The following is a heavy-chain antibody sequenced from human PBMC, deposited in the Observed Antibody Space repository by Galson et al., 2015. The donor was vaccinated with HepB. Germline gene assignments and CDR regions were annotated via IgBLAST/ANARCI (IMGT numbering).Heavy chain of an antibody. V-gene: IGHV3-7*03. CDR3: ARGVKGITWNYYYSMDV. J-gene: IGHJ6*02. CDR1: EFHFSNYW. D-gene: IGHD3-16*01. Sequence: SLRLSCADSEFHFSNYWMSWVRQAPGKGLEWVANIKQDGSDEYYVDAVKGRFTISRDNAKNSLYLRMNSLRAEDTAVYYCARGVKGITWNYYYSMDVWGQVTTFTVSS. CDR2: IKQDGSDE.